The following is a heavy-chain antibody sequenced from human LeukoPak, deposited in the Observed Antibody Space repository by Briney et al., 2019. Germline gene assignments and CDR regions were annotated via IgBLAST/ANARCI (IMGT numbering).Heavy chain of an antibody. CDR2: ISSSSSYI. CDR3: VREGYYDSSGYLGVFDY. CDR1: GFTFSSYS. J-gene: IGHJ4*02. V-gene: IGHV3-21*01. D-gene: IGHD3-22*01. Sequence: GGSLRLSCAASGFTFSSYSMNWVRQAPGKGLEWVSSISSSSSYIYYADSVKGRFTISRDNAKNPVYLQMKSLRAEDTAVYYCVREGYYDSSGYLGVFDYWGQGTLVTVSS.